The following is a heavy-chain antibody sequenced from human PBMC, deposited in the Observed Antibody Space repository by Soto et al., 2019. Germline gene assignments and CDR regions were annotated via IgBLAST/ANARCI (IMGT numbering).Heavy chain of an antibody. CDR3: AHKGGGDRILDY. Sequence: QITLKESGPTLVKPTQTLTLTCTFSGFSLSASGVGVGWIRQPPGKALEWLAIIYWDDAKHYSPSLKSSLTIPKDPSKNQVVLTMANVDPVDTAKYSCAHKGGGDRILDYWGQGTLVTVSS. J-gene: IGHJ4*02. CDR1: GFSLSASGVG. V-gene: IGHV2-5*02. CDR2: IYWDDAK. D-gene: IGHD3-16*01.